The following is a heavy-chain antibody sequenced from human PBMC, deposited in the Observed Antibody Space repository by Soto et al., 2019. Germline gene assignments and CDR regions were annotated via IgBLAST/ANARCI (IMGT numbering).Heavy chain of an antibody. CDR1: GGSVSSGSYY. CDR3: ARGFRSYYDSSGYYFSY. CDR2: IYYSGST. J-gene: IGHJ4*02. D-gene: IGHD3-22*01. V-gene: IGHV4-61*01. Sequence: SETLSLTCTVSGGSVSSGSYYWSWIRQPPGKGLEWIGYIYYSGSTNYNPSLKSRVTISVDTSKNQFSLKLSSVTAADTAVYYCARGFRSYYDSSGYYFSYWGQGTLVTVSS.